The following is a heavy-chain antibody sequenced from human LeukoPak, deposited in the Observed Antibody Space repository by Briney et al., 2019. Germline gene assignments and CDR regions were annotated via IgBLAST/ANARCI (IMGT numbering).Heavy chain of an antibody. CDR2: INHSGST. V-gene: IGHV4-34*01. CDR3: ARGWYDILTGWSADNWFDP. Sequence: PSETLSLTCAVYGGSFSGYYWSWIRQPPGKGLEWIGEINHSGSTNYNPSLKGRVTISVDTSKNQFSLKLSSVTAADTAVYYCARGWYDILTGWSADNWFDPWGQGTLVTVSS. J-gene: IGHJ5*02. D-gene: IGHD3-9*01. CDR1: GGSFSGYY.